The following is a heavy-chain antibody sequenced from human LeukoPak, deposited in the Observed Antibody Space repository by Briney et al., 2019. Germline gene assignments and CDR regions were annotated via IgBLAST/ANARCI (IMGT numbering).Heavy chain of an antibody. CDR1: GFTFTGYY. D-gene: IGHD4-23*01. CDR2: VNPNSGGT. Sequence: ASVKLSCKASGFTFTGYYIHWVRQAPGQGLEWMGWVNPNSGGTNYAQMFQGRVTMTRDTSINTAYMELSGLRSDDTAVYYCARDSYGGNWSLGYWGQGTLVTVFS. CDR3: ARDSYGGNWSLGY. J-gene: IGHJ4*02. V-gene: IGHV1-2*02.